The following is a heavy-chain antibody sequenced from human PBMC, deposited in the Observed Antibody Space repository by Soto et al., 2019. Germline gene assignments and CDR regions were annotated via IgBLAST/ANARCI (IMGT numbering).Heavy chain of an antibody. CDR1: GYTFTSYD. CDR3: ARATYDSSGYYALDWFDP. J-gene: IGHJ5*02. D-gene: IGHD3-22*01. CDR2: MNPNSGNT. Sequence: ASVKVSCKASGYTFTSYDINWVRQATGQGLEWMGWMNPNSGNTGYAQKFQGRVTMTRNTSISTAYMELSSLRSEDTAVYYCARATYDSSGYYALDWFDPWGQGALVTVPS. V-gene: IGHV1-8*01.